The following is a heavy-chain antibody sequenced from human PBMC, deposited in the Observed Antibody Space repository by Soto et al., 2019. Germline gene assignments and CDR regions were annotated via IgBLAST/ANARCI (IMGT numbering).Heavy chain of an antibody. D-gene: IGHD3-10*01. CDR2: IKKDGSEK. CDR1: GFTFSSYW. Sequence: EVQLVESGGGLVQPGGSLRLSCAASGFTFSSYWMSWVRQAPGKGLEWVANIKKDGSEKYYVDSVKGRFTISRDNAKNSLYLQMNSLSAEDTAVYYCARDERPLLLWFGELSTGGMDVLGQGTTVTVSS. V-gene: IGHV3-7*01. J-gene: IGHJ6*02. CDR3: ARDERPLLLWFGELSTGGMDV.